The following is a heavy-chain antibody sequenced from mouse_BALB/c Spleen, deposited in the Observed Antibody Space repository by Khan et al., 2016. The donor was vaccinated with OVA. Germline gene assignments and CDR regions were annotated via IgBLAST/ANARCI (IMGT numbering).Heavy chain of an antibody. J-gene: IGHJ3*01. D-gene: IGHD2-2*01. V-gene: IGHV1S135*01. CDR1: GYSFTTYY. CDR2: IDPFSGDT. Sequence: EVQLQESGPELMKPGASVKISCKASGYSFTTYYIHWVLQSHGKSLDWIGYIDPFSGDTTYNQKFNGKATLTVDKSSSTAYIHLNNLTSEDSAVYYCTRHGYVAWFTYWGQGTLVTVSA. CDR3: TRHGYVAWFTY.